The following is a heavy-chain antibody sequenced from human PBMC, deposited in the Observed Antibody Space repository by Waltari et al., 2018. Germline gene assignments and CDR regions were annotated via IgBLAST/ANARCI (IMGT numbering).Heavy chain of an antibody. CDR2: IYHRGST. D-gene: IGHD2-15*01. Sequence: QVQLQESGPGLVKPSGTLSLTCAVSGGSISSSNWWSWVRQPPGKGLEWFGDIYHRGSTDYNPSLESRVTISVDKSKTQFSLKLSSVTAAGTAVYYCARGIRCGGSCHMRRWSSPYDYWGQGTLVTVSS. CDR1: GGSISSSNW. CDR3: ARGIRCGGSCHMRRWSSPYDY. V-gene: IGHV4-4*02. J-gene: IGHJ4*02.